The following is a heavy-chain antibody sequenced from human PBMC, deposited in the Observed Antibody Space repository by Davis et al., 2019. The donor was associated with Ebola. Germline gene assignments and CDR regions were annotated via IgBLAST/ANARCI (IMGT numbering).Heavy chain of an antibody. J-gene: IGHJ3*02. Sequence: PSETLSLTCAVYGGSFSGYYWSWIRQPPGKGLEWIGEINHSGSPNYNPALKSRVTISLDTSKNQFSLNLSSVTAADTAVYYCARGYEIRLYCSSTSCYVDKGHDAFDIWGQGTMVTVSS. CDR2: INHSGSP. CDR1: GGSFSGYY. V-gene: IGHV4-34*01. D-gene: IGHD2-2*01. CDR3: ARGYEIRLYCSSTSCYVDKGHDAFDI.